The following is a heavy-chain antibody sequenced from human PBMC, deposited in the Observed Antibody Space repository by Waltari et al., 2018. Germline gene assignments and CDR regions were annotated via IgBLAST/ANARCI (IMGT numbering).Heavy chain of an antibody. V-gene: IGHV3-64*01. Sequence: EVQLVESGGGLVQPGGSLRLSCAASGFTFSSYAMHWVRPAPGKGLEYVSAISSNGGSTYYANSVKGRFTISRDNSKNTLYLQMGSLRAEDMAVYYCAREYCSSTSCHYYYYYGMDVWGQGTTVTVSS. D-gene: IGHD2-2*01. CDR1: GFTFSSYA. J-gene: IGHJ6*02. CDR3: AREYCSSTSCHYYYYYGMDV. CDR2: ISSNGGST.